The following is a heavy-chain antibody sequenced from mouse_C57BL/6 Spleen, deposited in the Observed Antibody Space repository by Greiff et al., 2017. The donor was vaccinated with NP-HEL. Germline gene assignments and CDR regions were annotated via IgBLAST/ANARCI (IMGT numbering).Heavy chain of an antibody. CDR1: GYSFTGYY. CDR2: INPSTGGT. CDR3: ARRGTVVALDY. Sequence: VQLQQSGPELVKPGASVKISCKASGYSFTGYYMNWVKQSPEKSLEWIGEINPSTGGTTYNQKFKAKATLTVDKSSSTAYMQLKSLTSEDSAVYYCARRGTVVALDYWGQGTTLTVSS. J-gene: IGHJ2*01. D-gene: IGHD1-1*01. V-gene: IGHV1-42*01.